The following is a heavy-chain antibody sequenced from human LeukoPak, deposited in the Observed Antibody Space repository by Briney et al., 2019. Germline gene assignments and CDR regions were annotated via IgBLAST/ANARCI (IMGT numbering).Heavy chain of an antibody. CDR2: MNPNSGNT. D-gene: IGHD5-24*01. J-gene: IGHJ3*02. CDR3: ARIRDGYNDAYDI. Sequence: APVKVSCKASGYTFTSYDINWVRQATGQGLEWMGWMNPNSGNTGYAQKFQGRVTMTRNTSISTAYMELSSLRSEDTAIYYCARIRDGYNDAYDIWGQGTVVTVPS. V-gene: IGHV1-8*01. CDR1: GYTFTSYD.